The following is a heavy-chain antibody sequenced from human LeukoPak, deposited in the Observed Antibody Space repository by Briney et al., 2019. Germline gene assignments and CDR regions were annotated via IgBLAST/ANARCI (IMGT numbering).Heavy chain of an antibody. V-gene: IGHV4-59*01. D-gene: IGHD6-13*01. Sequence: SETLSLTCTVSGGSISSYYWSWIRQPPGKGLEWIGYIYYSGSTNYNPSLKSRVTISVDTSKNQFSLKLSSVTAADTAVYYCARDRGIAAAGGMDVWGKGTTVTVSS. CDR1: GGSISSYY. CDR3: ARDRGIAAAGGMDV. CDR2: IYYSGST. J-gene: IGHJ6*04.